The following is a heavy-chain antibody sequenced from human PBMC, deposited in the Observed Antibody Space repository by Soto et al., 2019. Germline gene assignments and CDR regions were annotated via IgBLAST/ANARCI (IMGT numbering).Heavy chain of an antibody. Sequence: SGPTLVNPTQTLTLTCTFSGFSLSTSGVSVGWIRQPPGKALEWLALIYWDDDKRYSPSLKSRLTITKDTSKNQVVLTMTNMDPVDTATYYCAHTPTVVTPRWFDPWGQGTLVTVSS. CDR1: GFSLSTSGVS. CDR2: IYWDDDK. CDR3: AHTPTVVTPRWFDP. J-gene: IGHJ5*02. D-gene: IGHD4-17*01. V-gene: IGHV2-5*02.